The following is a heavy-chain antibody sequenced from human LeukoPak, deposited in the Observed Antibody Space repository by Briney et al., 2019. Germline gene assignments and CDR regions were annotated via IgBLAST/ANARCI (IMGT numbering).Heavy chain of an antibody. V-gene: IGHV4-4*08. J-gene: IGHJ4*02. CDR3: ARRLDY. CDR1: GDSVSNYY. Sequence: PSETLSLTCSVSGDSVSNYYWSWIRQPPGKGLEWIGRIYTSGGTNYNPSLKSRVTISVDTSKNQFSLKLRSVTAADTAVYYCARRLDYWGQGTLVTVSS. CDR2: IYTSGGT. D-gene: IGHD5-12*01.